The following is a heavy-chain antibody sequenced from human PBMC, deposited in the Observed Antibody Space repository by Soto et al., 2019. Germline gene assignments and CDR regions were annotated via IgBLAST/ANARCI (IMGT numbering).Heavy chain of an antibody. V-gene: IGHV4-39*01. CDR1: GGSISGSYYY. CDR3: ARPIVVAPVYYAIDV. Sequence: PSETLSLTCAVSGGSISGSYYYWGWLRQSPGRGPEWIGSVFYTGFTSYNPSLESRVSVSVDTSKNQFSLKVSGVSAADTAVYYCARPIVVAPVYYAIDVWGQGTTVTVS. D-gene: IGHD3-22*01. CDR2: VFYTGFT. J-gene: IGHJ6*02.